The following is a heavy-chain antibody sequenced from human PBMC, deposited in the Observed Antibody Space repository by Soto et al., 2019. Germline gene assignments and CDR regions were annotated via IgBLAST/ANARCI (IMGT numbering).Heavy chain of an antibody. CDR3: ASRDHDILTDTPIDS. J-gene: IGHJ4*02. V-gene: IGHV3-48*01. CDR1: GFTFSSYS. Sequence: EVQLVESGGGLVQPGGSLRLSCAASGFTFSSYSMNWVRQAPGKGLEWVSYISSRSTTIYYADSVKGRFTVSRDNARNSLYLQLNSLRAEDTAVYYCASRDHDILTDTPIDSWGQGTLVTVSS. CDR2: ISSRSTTI. D-gene: IGHD3-9*01.